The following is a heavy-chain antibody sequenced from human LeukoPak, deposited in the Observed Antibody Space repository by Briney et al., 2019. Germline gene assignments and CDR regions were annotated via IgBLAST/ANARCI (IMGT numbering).Heavy chain of an antibody. CDR3: ARGIRSLRVVTDWFDP. CDR1: GFTFCSYA. Sequence: GRSLRLSCAASGFTFCSYAMHWVRQAPGKGLEWVAVISYDGSNKYYADSVKGRFTISRDNSKNTLYLQMNSLRAEDTAVYYCARGIRSLRVVTDWFDPWGQGTLVTVSS. J-gene: IGHJ5*02. D-gene: IGHD4-23*01. V-gene: IGHV3-30-3*01. CDR2: ISYDGSNK.